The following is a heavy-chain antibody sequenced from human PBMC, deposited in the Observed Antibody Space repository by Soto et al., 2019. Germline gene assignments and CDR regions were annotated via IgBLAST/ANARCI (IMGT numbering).Heavy chain of an antibody. V-gene: IGHV1-46*01. J-gene: IGHJ4*02. D-gene: IGHD6-19*01. CDR3: ARDGRSSDSSGWYYFDY. CDR1: GYTFTSYY. Sequence: QVQLVQSGAEVKNPGASVKVSCKASGYTFTSYYMHWVRQAPGQGLEWMGIINPSGGSTSYAQKFQGRVTMTRDTSTSTVYMELSSLRSEDTAVYYCARDGRSSDSSGWYYFDYWGQGTLVTVSS. CDR2: INPSGGST.